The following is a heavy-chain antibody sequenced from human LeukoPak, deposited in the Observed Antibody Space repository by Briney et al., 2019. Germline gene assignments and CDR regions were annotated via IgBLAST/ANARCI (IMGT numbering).Heavy chain of an antibody. V-gene: IGHV3-66*01. Sequence: GGSLRLSCAASGFTIRTSYMSWVRQAPGKGLEWVAVFYSDGSTYFLDSVKGRFTISRDSSKNTLDLQMNSLTVEDTAVYYCARSQSSSLIDYWGQGTLVTVSS. CDR1: GFTIRTSY. D-gene: IGHD6-13*01. J-gene: IGHJ4*02. CDR2: FYSDGST. CDR3: ARSQSSSLIDY.